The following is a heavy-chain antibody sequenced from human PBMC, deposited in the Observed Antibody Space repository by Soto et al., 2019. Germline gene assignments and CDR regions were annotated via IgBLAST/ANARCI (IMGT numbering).Heavy chain of an antibody. CDR2: INHSGST. D-gene: IGHD5-18*01. Sequence: QVQLQQWGAGLLKPSETLSLTCAVYGGSFSGYYWSWIRQPPGKGLEWIGEINHSGSTNYNPSLKSRVTISVDTSKNQFSLKLSSVTAADTAVYYCARGVRYGYTNYWGQGTLVTVSS. J-gene: IGHJ4*02. V-gene: IGHV4-34*01. CDR3: ARGVRYGYTNY. CDR1: GGSFSGYY.